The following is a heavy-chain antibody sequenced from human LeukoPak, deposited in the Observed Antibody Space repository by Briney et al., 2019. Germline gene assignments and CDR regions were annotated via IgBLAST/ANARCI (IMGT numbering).Heavy chain of an antibody. D-gene: IGHD5-18*01. CDR2: ISYDGSNK. J-gene: IGHJ5*02. CDR1: GFTFSSYG. CDR3: AKRGSIQLWSS. V-gene: IGHV3-30*18. Sequence: GGSLRLSCAASGFTFSSYGMHWVRQAPGKGLERVAVISYDGSNKYYADSVKGRFTISRDNSKNTLYLQMNSLRAEDTAVYYCAKRGSIQLWSSWGQGTLVTVSS.